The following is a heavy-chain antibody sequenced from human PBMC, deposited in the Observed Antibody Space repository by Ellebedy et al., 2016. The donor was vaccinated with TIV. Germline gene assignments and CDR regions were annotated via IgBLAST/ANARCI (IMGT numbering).Heavy chain of an antibody. V-gene: IGHV5-51*01. CDR2: IYPGDSDT. D-gene: IGHD3-10*01. CDR1: GYSFTSYW. Sequence: GESLKISCKGSGYSFTSYWIGWVRQMPGKGLEWMGIIYPGDSDTRYSPSFQGQVTISADKSISTAYLQWSSLKASDTAMYYCARQITMVRGATYGMDVWGQGTTVTVSS. J-gene: IGHJ6*02. CDR3: ARQITMVRGATYGMDV.